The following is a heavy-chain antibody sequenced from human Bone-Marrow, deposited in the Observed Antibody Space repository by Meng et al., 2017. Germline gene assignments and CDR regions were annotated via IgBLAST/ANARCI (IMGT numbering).Heavy chain of an antibody. D-gene: IGHD3-10*01. J-gene: IGHJ5*01. Sequence: SETLSLTCTVSGGSITNYYWSWIRQPAGKGLEWIGRIHSSGSTSYNPSLHSRLTMSLDMSKDQFSQKLASVTAANTAVYYCARGDSVFRGSMYNWFDPWGQGTLVTGCS. CDR3: ARGDSVFRGSMYNWFDP. CDR1: GGSITNYY. V-gene: IGHV4-4*07. CDR2: IHSSGST.